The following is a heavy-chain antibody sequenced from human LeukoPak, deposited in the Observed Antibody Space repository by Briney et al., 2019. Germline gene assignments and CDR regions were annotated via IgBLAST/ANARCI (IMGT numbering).Heavy chain of an antibody. J-gene: IGHJ4*02. CDR2: ISYDGSNK. V-gene: IGHV3-30*04. CDR1: GFTFSSYA. CDR3: ARDRDSSGCFDY. D-gene: IGHD3-22*01. Sequence: GRSLRLSCAASGFTFSSYAMHWVRQAPGKGLEWVAVISYDGSNKYYADSVKGRFTISRDNSKNTLYLQMNSLRAEDTAVYYCARDRDSSGCFDYWGQGTLATVSS.